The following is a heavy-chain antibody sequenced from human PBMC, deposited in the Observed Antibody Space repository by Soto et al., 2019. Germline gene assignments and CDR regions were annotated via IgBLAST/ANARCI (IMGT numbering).Heavy chain of an antibody. J-gene: IGHJ4*02. V-gene: IGHV1-2*06. D-gene: IGHD3-22*01. CDR3: ARDYDPPH. Sequence: QVQLVQSGAEMKKPGASVKVSCKASGYTFIDFYIYWVRQAPGQGLEWMGRINPNSGGTNYAQKFQGRVTMTWDTSISTAYMELSGLKSDDTAVYYCARDYDPPHWGQGTLVTVSS. CDR1: GYTFIDFY. CDR2: INPNSGGT.